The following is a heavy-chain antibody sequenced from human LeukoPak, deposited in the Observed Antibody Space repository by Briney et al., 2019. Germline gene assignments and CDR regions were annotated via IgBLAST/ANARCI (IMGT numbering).Heavy chain of an antibody. Sequence: PSETLSLTCTVSGGSISSSSYYWGWIRQPPGKGLEWIGSIYYSGSTYYNPSLKSRVTISVDTSKNQFSLKLSSVTAADTAVYYWAGSAAMRKHWFHPRGLGTLVTVSS. J-gene: IGHJ5*02. CDR3: AGSAAMRKHWFHP. CDR2: IYYSGST. D-gene: IGHD2-2*01. CDR1: GGSISSSSYY. V-gene: IGHV4-39*01.